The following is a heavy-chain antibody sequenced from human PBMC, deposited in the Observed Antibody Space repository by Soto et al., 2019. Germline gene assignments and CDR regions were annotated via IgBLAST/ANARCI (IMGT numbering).Heavy chain of an antibody. CDR2: IYYSGST. CDR1: GGSISSSSYY. CDR3: ARDGGLSYFDY. D-gene: IGHD3-16*01. J-gene: IGHJ4*02. V-gene: IGHV4-39*07. Sequence: SQTLSLTCTVSGGSISSSSYYWGWIRQPPGKGLEWIGSIYYSGSTYYNPSLKSRVTISVDTSKNQFSLKLSSVTAADTAVYYCARDGGLSYFDYWGQGTLVTVSS.